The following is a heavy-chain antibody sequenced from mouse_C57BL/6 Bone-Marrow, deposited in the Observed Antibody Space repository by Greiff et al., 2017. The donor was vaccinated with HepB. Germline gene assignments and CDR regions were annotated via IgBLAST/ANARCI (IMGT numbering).Heavy chain of an antibody. CDR2: IDPSDSYT. V-gene: IGHV1-50*01. CDR3: ARAPTHYYGSRGGY. J-gene: IGHJ2*01. D-gene: IGHD1-1*01. Sequence: QVQLQQPGAELVKPGASAKLSCKASGYTFTSYWMQWVKQRPGQGLEWIGEIDPSDSYTNYNQKFKGKATLTVDTSSSTAYMQLSSLTSEDSAVYYCARAPTHYYGSRGGYWGQGTTLTVSS. CDR1: GYTFTSYW.